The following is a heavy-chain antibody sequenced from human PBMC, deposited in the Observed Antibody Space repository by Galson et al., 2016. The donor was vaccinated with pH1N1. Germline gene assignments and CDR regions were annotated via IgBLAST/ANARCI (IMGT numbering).Heavy chain of an antibody. CDR2: VSAYNGNT. CDR1: GYTFTNYG. J-gene: IGHJ4*02. D-gene: IGHD5-18*01. CDR3: ARDVRISLWLPDF. Sequence: SVKVSCKASGYTFTNYGITWVRQAPGQGLEWMVWVSAYNGNTNYAQKFQGRVTMATDTSTNTAYMELRNLTSDDTAVYYCARDVRISLWLPDFWGQGTLVTVSS. V-gene: IGHV1-18*01.